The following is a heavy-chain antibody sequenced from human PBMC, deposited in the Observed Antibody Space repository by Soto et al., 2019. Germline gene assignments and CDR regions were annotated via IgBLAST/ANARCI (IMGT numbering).Heavy chain of an antibody. Sequence: EVQLLESGGGLVQPGGSLRLSCAASGFTFSSYAMSWVRQAPGKGLEWVSAISGSGGSTYYADSVKGRCTISRDNPKNTLYLQMTSLSAEDTAVYYCSKGGSGDYEGDYWGQGTLVTVSS. D-gene: IGHD4-17*01. CDR2: ISGSGGST. J-gene: IGHJ4*02. CDR1: GFTFSSYA. CDR3: SKGGSGDYEGDY. V-gene: IGHV3-23*01.